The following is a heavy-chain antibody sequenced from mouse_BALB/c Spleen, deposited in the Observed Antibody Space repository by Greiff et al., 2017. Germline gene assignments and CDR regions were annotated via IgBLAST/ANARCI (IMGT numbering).Heavy chain of an antibody. V-gene: IGHV5-6-3*01. CDR2: INSNGGST. CDR1: GFTFSSYG. Sequence: EVHLVESGGGLVQPGGSLKLSCAASGFTFSSYGMSWVRQTPDKRLELVATINSNGGSTYYPDSVKGRFTISRDNAKNTLYLQMSSLKSEDTAMYYCARDRGWLPHFDYWGQGTTLTVSS. J-gene: IGHJ2*01. D-gene: IGHD2-2*01. CDR3: ARDRGWLPHFDY.